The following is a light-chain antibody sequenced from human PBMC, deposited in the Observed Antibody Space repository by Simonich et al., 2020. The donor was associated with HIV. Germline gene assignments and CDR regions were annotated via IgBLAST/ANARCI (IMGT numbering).Light chain of an antibody. V-gene: IGLV2-11*01. CDR1: SSDVGGYNY. CDR2: DVS. Sequence: QSALTQPRSVSGSPGQSVTISCTGTSSDVGGYNYVSWYQPHPGKAPKLMIYDVSKRPSGVPDRFSGSKSGNTASLTISGRQAEDEADYYCCSYAGSYTLVFGGGTKLTVL. J-gene: IGLJ2*01. CDR3: CSYAGSYTLV.